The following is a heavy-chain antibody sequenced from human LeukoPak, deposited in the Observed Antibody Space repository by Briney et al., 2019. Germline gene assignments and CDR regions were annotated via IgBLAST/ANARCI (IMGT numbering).Heavy chain of an antibody. V-gene: IGHV3-23*01. CDR2: ISDSSTST. CDR3: AKRNYYDTSGYYPYYFDH. D-gene: IGHD3-22*01. CDR1: GFTFSSYA. Sequence: GGSLRLSCAASGFTFSSYALSWVRQAPGKGLEWVSAISDSSTSTYYADSVKGRFTISRDNSKNTLHLQMNSLRAEDTAVYYCAKRNYYDTSGYYPYYFDHWGQGTLVTISS. J-gene: IGHJ4*02.